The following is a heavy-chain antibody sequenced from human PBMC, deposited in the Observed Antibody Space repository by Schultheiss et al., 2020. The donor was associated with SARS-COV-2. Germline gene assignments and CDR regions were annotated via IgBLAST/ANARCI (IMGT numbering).Heavy chain of an antibody. CDR2: ISYDGSNK. CDR1: GFTFSSYA. Sequence: GESLKISCAASGFTFSSYAMHWVRQAPGKGLEWVAVISYDGSNKYYADSVKGRFTISRDNSKNTLYLQMNSLRAEDTAVYYCARSVRGLDAFDIWGQGTMVTVSS. CDR3: ARSVRGLDAFDI. D-gene: IGHD4-17*01. V-gene: IGHV3-30*04. J-gene: IGHJ3*02.